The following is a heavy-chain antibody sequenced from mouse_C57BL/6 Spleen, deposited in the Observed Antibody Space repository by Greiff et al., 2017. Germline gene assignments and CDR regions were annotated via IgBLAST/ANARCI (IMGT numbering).Heavy chain of an antibody. CDR3: TYYYGGY. Sequence: VQLQQSGAELVRPGASVKLSCTASGFNIKDDYMHWVKQRPEQGLEWIGWIDPENGDTEYASKFQGKATITADTSSNTAYLQLSSLTSEDTAVYYCTYYYGGYWGQGTTLTVSA. V-gene: IGHV14-4*01. CDR2: IDPENGDT. D-gene: IGHD1-1*01. CDR1: GFNIKDDY. J-gene: IGHJ2*01.